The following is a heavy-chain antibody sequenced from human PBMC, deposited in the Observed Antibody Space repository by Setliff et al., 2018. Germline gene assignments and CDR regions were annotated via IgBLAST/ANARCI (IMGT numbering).Heavy chain of an antibody. V-gene: IGHV1-3*01. Sequence: ASVKVSCKASGYTFTSYAIHWVRQAPGQRLEWMVWINAGNGNTKYSQKFQGRVTITRDTSASTAYMELSGLKSEDTAVYYCARDGGDYYYYMNVWGKGTTVTVSS. J-gene: IGHJ6*03. D-gene: IGHD1-26*01. CDR3: ARDGGDYYYYMNV. CDR2: INAGNGNT. CDR1: GYTFTSYA.